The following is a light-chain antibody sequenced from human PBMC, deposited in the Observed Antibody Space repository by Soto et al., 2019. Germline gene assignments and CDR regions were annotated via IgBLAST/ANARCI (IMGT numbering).Light chain of an antibody. CDR2: DAS. V-gene: IGKV3-11*01. CDR1: QSISTY. CDR3: QQRTNWPG. Sequence: IVLTQSPATLSLSPGERATLSCRASQSISTYLAWYQQKPGQAPRLLIYDASNRATGIPARFSGGGSGTDFTLTISSLEPEDFAVYYCQQRTNWPGFGPGTKVDIK. J-gene: IGKJ3*01.